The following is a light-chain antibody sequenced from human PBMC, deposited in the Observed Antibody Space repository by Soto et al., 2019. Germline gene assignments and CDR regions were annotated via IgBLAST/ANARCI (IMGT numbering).Light chain of an antibody. Sequence: QSALTQPRSVSGSPRQSVTISCTGTSSDVGSYDYVSWFQQHPGKAPKLIIHDVSKRPSGVPDRFSGSKSGNTASLTISGLQAEDEADYYCCSFAGGYTNGVFGGGTKLTVL. CDR1: SSDVGSYDY. CDR3: CSFAGGYTNGV. CDR2: DVS. V-gene: IGLV2-11*01. J-gene: IGLJ3*02.